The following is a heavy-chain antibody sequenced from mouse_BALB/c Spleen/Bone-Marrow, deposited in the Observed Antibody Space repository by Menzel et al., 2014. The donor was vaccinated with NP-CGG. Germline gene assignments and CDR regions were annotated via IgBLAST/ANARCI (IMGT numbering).Heavy chain of an antibody. CDR3: ARSGKVRNAMDY. CDR1: GYTFTDHA. Sequence: VKLQESGAKLVRPGASVKISCKGSGYTFTDHAIHWVKRSHAKSLEWIGVISGYYGDAIYNQKFKGKATMTVDKSSSTAYMELARLTSEDSAIYYCARSGKVRNAMDYWGQGTSVTVSS. J-gene: IGHJ4*01. D-gene: IGHD2-14*01. CDR2: ISGYYGDA. V-gene: IGHV1S137*01.